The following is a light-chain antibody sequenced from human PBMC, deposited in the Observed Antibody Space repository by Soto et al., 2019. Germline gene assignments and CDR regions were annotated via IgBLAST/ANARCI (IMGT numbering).Light chain of an antibody. J-gene: IGLJ1*01. CDR3: CSYAGSYIYV. Sequence: QSVLTQPRSVSGSPGQSVTISCTGTSSNVGGYNYVSWYQQLPGKAPKLMVYDVSKRPSGVPDRFSGSKSGNTASLTISGLQAEDEADYYCCSYAGSYIYVFGTGTKVTV. V-gene: IGLV2-11*01. CDR1: SSNVGGYNY. CDR2: DVS.